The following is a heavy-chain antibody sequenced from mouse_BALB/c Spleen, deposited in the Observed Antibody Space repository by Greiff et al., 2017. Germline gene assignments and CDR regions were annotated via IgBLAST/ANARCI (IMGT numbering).Heavy chain of an antibody. CDR1: GFTFSDYY. CDR2: ISDGGSYT. J-gene: IGHJ2*01. Sequence: KLVESGGGLVKPGGSLKLSCAASGFTFSDYYMYWVRQTPEKRLEWVATISDGGSYTYYPDSVKGRFTISRDNAKNNLYLQMSSLKSEDTAMYYCARGRREYFDYWGQGTTLTVSS. CDR3: ARGRREYFDY. V-gene: IGHV5-4*02.